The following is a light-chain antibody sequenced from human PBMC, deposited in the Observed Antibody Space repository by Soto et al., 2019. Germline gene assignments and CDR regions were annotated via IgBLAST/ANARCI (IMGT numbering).Light chain of an antibody. CDR2: LNSDGSH. V-gene: IGLV4-69*01. J-gene: IGLJ3*02. CDR3: QTWGTGIPWV. Sequence: QSVLTQSPSASASLGASVKLTCTLRSLHSSYAIAWHQQQPEKGPRYLMKLNSDGSHSKGDGIPDRFSGSSSGAERYLTISSLQSEDEADYYCQTWGTGIPWVFGGGTKLTVL. CDR1: SLHSSYA.